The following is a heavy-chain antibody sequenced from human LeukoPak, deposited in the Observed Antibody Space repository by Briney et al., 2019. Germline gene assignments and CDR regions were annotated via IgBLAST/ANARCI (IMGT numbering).Heavy chain of an antibody. CDR2: ISWNSGSI. Sequence: GRSLRLSCAASGFTFDDYAMHWVRHAPGKGLEWVSGISWNSGSIGYADSVKGRFTISRDNAKNSLYLQMNSLRAEDTALYYCAKLSSTAGTNYWGQGTLVTVSS. CDR3: AKLSSTAGTNY. J-gene: IGHJ4*02. V-gene: IGHV3-9*01. D-gene: IGHD6-19*01. CDR1: GFTFDDYA.